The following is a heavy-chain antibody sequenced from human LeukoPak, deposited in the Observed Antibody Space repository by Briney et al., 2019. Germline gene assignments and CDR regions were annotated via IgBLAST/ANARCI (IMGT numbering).Heavy chain of an antibody. J-gene: IGHJ4*02. CDR3: ARARPSGGGFDH. Sequence: PGGSLRLSCAASGFTFSSYSMNWVRQAPGKGLEWVAVISYDGSNKYYADSVKGRFTISRDNSKNTLYLQMNSLRAEDTAVYYCARARPSGGGFDHWGQGTLVTVSS. V-gene: IGHV3-30*03. D-gene: IGHD6-6*01. CDR2: ISYDGSNK. CDR1: GFTFSSYS.